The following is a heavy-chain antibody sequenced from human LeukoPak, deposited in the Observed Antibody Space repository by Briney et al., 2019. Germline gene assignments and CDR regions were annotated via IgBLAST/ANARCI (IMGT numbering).Heavy chain of an antibody. D-gene: IGHD3-22*01. J-gene: IGHJ4*02. V-gene: IGHV3-48*04. Sequence: GGSLRLSCAASGLTFSRDAMNWVRQAPGMGLEWVSYISGSGEKIYYADSVKRRFTISRDNAKNSLYLQMNSLRVEDTAVYYCARDDYDNSGSYWGQGTLVTVSS. CDR2: ISGSGEKI. CDR3: ARDDYDNSGSY. CDR1: GLTFSRDA.